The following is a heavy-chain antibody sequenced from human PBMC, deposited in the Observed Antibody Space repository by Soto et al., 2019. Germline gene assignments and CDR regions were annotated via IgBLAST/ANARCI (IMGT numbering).Heavy chain of an antibody. CDR1: GYTFTTYG. CDR3: ARDPVAGTYFDY. J-gene: IGHJ4*02. CDR2: INGYNGNT. D-gene: IGHD6-19*01. Sequence: QVQLVQSGAEVKKPGASVKVSCKASGYTFTTYGISWVRQAPGQGLEWMGGINGYNGNTNYAQKLQRRVTMTTDTTTSTAYMELRSLRSDDTAVYYCARDPVAGTYFDYWGQGTLVTVSS. V-gene: IGHV1-18*01.